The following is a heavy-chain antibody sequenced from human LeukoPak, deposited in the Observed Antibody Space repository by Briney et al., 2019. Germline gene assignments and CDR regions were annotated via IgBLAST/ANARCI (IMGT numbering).Heavy chain of an antibody. V-gene: IGHV1-46*03. J-gene: IGHJ4*02. CDR2: INPSGGST. CDR1: GYTFTSYY. Sequence: ALVKASCKASGYTFTSYYMHWVRQAPGQGLEWMGIINPSGGSTSYAQKFQGRVTMTRDTSTSTVYMELSSLRSEDTAVYYCARQQYDIVVVPAALAYWGQGTLVTVSS. D-gene: IGHD2-2*01. CDR3: ARQQYDIVVVPAALAY.